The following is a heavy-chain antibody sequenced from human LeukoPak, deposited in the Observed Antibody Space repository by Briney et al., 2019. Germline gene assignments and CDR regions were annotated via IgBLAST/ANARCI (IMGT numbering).Heavy chain of an antibody. CDR2: ARNKANTYTT. J-gene: IGHJ5*02. Sequence: GGSLRLSCAASGFTFSDHYMDWVRQAPGKGLEWVGRARNKANTYTTENAASVKGRFTISRDDSKNSLYLQMNSLRAEDTAVYYCAKGEAAAGYNWFDPWGQGTLVTVSS. CDR3: AKGEAAAGYNWFDP. D-gene: IGHD6-13*01. CDR1: GFTFSDHY. V-gene: IGHV3-72*01.